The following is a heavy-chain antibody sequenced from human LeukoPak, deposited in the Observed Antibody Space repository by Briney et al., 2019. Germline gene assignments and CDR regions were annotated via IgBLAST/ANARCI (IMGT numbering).Heavy chain of an antibody. CDR1: GFTFSSYG. CDR2: ISYDGSNK. D-gene: IGHD2-15*01. Sequence: PGGSLRLSCAASGFTFSSYGMHWVRQAPGKGLEWVAVISYDGSNKYYADSVKGRFTISRDNSKNTLYLQMNSLRAEDTAVYYCAEDLPASPSSCPEKNYYYFDIGGWGPGATVTAAS. V-gene: IGHV3-30*18. J-gene: IGHJ6*02. CDR3: AEDLPASPSSCPEKNYYYFDIGG.